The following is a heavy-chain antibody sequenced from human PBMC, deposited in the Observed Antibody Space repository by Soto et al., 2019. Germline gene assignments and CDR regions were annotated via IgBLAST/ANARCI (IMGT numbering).Heavy chain of an antibody. CDR2: INPSGGST. Sequence: GASVKVSCKASGYTFTSCYMHWVRQAPGQGLEWMGIINPSGGSTSYAQKFQGRVTMTRDTSTSTVYMELSSLRSEDTAVYYCARGAYDILTGYFGASVSFDIWGQGTMVTVSS. CDR3: ARGAYDILTGYFGASVSFDI. CDR1: GYTFTSCY. V-gene: IGHV1-46*03. J-gene: IGHJ3*02. D-gene: IGHD3-9*01.